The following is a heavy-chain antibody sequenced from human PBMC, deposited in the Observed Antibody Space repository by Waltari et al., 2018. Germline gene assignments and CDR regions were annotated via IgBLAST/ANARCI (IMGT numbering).Heavy chain of an antibody. D-gene: IGHD5-18*01. CDR3: ANVDTAMADLDAFDI. CDR1: GFTFSSYG. J-gene: IGHJ3*02. V-gene: IGHV3-30*18. CDR2: ISYDGSNK. Sequence: QVQLVESGGGVVQPGRSLRLSCAASGFTFSSYGMPWVRQAPGKGLEWVAVISYDGSNKYYADSVKGRFTISRDNSKNTLYLQMNSLRAEDTAVYYCANVDTAMADLDAFDIWGQGTMVTVSS.